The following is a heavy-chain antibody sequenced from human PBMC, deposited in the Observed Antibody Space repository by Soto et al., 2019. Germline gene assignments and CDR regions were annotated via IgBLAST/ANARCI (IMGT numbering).Heavy chain of an antibody. V-gene: IGHV1-3*01. CDR3: ARPNYYDNSGYPNWFDP. D-gene: IGHD3-22*01. CDR2: INAGNGNT. J-gene: IGHJ5*02. Sequence: GASVKVSCKASGYTFTSYAIHWVRQAPGQRLEWMGWINAGNGNTKYSQKFQGRVTITRDTSASTAYMELSSLRSEDTAVYYCARPNYYDNSGYPNWFDPWGQGTLVTVSS. CDR1: GYTFTSYA.